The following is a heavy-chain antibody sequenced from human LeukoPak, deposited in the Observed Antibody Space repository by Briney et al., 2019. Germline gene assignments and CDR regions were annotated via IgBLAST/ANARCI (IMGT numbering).Heavy chain of an antibody. CDR1: GFTFSSYG. D-gene: IGHD3-10*01. CDR3: AKLGDIRGY. CDR2: ISYDGSNK. Sequence: PGGSLRLSCAASGFTFSSYGMYWVRQAPGKGLEWVAVISYDGSNKYYADSVKGRFTISRDNSKNTLYLQMNSLRAEDTAVYYCAKLGDIRGYWGQGTLVTVSS. V-gene: IGHV3-30*18. J-gene: IGHJ4*02.